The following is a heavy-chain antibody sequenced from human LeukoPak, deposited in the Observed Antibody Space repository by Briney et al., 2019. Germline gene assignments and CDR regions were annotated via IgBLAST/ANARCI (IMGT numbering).Heavy chain of an antibody. D-gene: IGHD1-1*01. V-gene: IGHV3-7*01. J-gene: IGHJ4*02. CDR1: GFTFSSYW. Sequence: GGSLRLSCAASGFTFSSYWMSWVRQAPGKGLEWVANIKQDGSEKYYVDSVKGRFTVSRDNAKNSLYLQMNSLRAEDTAVYYCARDRLRYFVDYWGQGTLVTVSS. CDR3: ARDRLRYFVDY. CDR2: IKQDGSEK.